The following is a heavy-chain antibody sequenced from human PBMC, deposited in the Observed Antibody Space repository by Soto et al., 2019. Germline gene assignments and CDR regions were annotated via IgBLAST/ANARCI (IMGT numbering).Heavy chain of an antibody. CDR2: ISCDGGSK. CDR1: GFTFSSYG. V-gene: IGHV3-30*18. CDR3: VKILQSSYGLHH. J-gene: IGHJ5*02. D-gene: IGHD5-18*01. Sequence: GGSLRLSCAASGFTFSSYGMHWVRQAPGKGLEWVSAISCDGGSKYYADSVKGRFTISRDNSKNTLYLQMSSLRAEDTAVYYCVKILQSSYGLHHWGQGNLVTVSS.